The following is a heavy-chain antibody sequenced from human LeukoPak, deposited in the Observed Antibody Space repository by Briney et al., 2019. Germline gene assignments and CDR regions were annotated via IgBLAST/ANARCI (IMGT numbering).Heavy chain of an antibody. Sequence: PGGSLRLSCVCSGLSCRIYVMTWVRQAPGKGLEWVSTINNGGSSTWYADSVKGRFTMSRDNSKTTVSLQMESLRAEDTAVYYCARRGAEQGNGLDVWGQGTTVAVSS. CDR2: INNGGSST. J-gene: IGHJ6*02. D-gene: IGHD1-26*01. CDR1: GLSCRIYV. CDR3: ARRGAEQGNGLDV. V-gene: IGHV3-23*05.